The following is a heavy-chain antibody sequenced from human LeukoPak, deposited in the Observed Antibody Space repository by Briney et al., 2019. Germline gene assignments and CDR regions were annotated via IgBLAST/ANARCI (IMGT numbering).Heavy chain of an antibody. CDR3: VRQDVVVITAATYYYGMDV. Sequence: PSETLSLTCTVSGGSINDYYWNWLRQPPGKGLEWIGHIYYTGSTNYRPSLKSRVTISVDTSRNQFSLKLSSVTAADTAVYYCVRQDVVVITAATYYYGMDVWGQGTTVTVSS. CDR1: GGSINDYY. V-gene: IGHV4-59*08. J-gene: IGHJ6*02. CDR2: IYYTGST. D-gene: IGHD2-2*01.